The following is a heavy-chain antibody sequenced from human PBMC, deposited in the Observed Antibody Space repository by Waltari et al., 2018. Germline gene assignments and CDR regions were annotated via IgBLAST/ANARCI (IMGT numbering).Heavy chain of an antibody. CDR1: GFTFSSYG. D-gene: IGHD2-15*01. CDR3: AREGRAFDY. Sequence: QVQLVESGGGVVQPGRSLRLSCAASGFTFSSYGMPWVRQAPGKGLEWVAVIWYDGSNKYYADSVKGRFTISRDNSKNTLYLQMNSLRAEDTAVYYCAREGRAFDYWGQGTLVTVSS. J-gene: IGHJ4*02. CDR2: IWYDGSNK. V-gene: IGHV3-33*01.